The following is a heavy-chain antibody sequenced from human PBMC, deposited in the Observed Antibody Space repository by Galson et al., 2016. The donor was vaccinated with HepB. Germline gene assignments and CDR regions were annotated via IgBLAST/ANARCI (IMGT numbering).Heavy chain of an antibody. CDR3: SRLRDYGNFDY. Sequence: ETLPLTCTVSGGSISSNNYYWGWIRQPPGKGLEWLGTMYYTGSTYYNASLKSRVTISVDTSKNQFSLRLSSVTAADTAVYYCSRLRDYGNFDYWGQGTLVTVSS. J-gene: IGHJ4*02. CDR1: GGSISSNNYY. D-gene: IGHD4-17*01. V-gene: IGHV4-39*01. CDR2: MYYTGST.